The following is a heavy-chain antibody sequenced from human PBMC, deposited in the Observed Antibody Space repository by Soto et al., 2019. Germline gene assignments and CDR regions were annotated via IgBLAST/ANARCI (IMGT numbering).Heavy chain of an antibody. D-gene: IGHD6-13*01. CDR1: GFTFSSSA. V-gene: IGHV3-23*01. Sequence: EVQLLESGGDLVQPGGSLRLSCAASGFTFSSSAMNWVRQAPGKGLEWVSAISGSGGSTYYEDSVKGRFTSSRDKSKNTLYLQMNSLRAEHTAVYYCAKAPVIAASVVPPDYWGQGTMVTVSS. J-gene: IGHJ4*02. CDR3: AKAPVIAASVVPPDY. CDR2: ISGSGGST.